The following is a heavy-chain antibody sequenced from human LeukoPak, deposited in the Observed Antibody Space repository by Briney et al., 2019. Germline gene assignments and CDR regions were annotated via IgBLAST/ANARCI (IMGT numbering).Heavy chain of an antibody. Sequence: ASVKVSCKASGYTFTSYDINWVRQATGQGLEWMGWISVYNGNTNYAQKLQGRATMTTDTSTSTAYMEVRSLRSDDTAIYYCARGTGNYGDPASFDYWGRGTLVTVSS. D-gene: IGHD4-17*01. CDR3: ARGTGNYGDPASFDY. V-gene: IGHV1-18*01. CDR2: ISVYNGNT. CDR1: GYTFTSYD. J-gene: IGHJ4*02.